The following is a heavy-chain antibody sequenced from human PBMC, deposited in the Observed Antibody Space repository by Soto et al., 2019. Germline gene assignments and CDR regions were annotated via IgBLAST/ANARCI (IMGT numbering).Heavy chain of an antibody. CDR2: MNPNSGNT. CDR1: GYTLTSYD. V-gene: IGHV1-8*01. CDR3: ARSPGNWGFAY. D-gene: IGHD7-27*01. Sequence: GASVKVSCKASGYTLTSYDINWVRQATGQGFEGMGWMNPNSGNTGNAQKFQGRVTMTRDTSITTAYMELSSLRSEDTAVYYCARSPGNWGFAYWGRGTLVTVPS. J-gene: IGHJ4*02.